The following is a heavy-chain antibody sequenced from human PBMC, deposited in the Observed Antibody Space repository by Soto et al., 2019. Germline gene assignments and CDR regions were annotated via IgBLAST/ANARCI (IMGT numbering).Heavy chain of an antibody. V-gene: IGHV3-13*01. Sequence: PGGSLRLSCAASGFTFSSYDMHRVRQATGKGLKWVSAIGTAGDTYYPGSVKGRFTISRENAKNSLYLQMNSLRAGDTAVYYCARGLAKYSSGWYYFDYWGQGTLVTVSS. CDR2: IGTAGDT. J-gene: IGHJ4*02. D-gene: IGHD6-19*01. CDR3: ARGLAKYSSGWYYFDY. CDR1: GFTFSSYD.